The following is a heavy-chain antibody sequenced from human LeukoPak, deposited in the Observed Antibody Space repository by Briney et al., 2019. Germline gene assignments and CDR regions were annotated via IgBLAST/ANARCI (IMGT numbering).Heavy chain of an antibody. CDR2: IIPIFGTA. Sequence: SVKVSCKASGGTFSSYAISWVRQAPGQGLEWMGRIIPIFGTANYAQKFQGRVTITTDESTSTAYMELSSLRSEDTAVYYCARVDRSIDYYDSSGYYHAFGYWGQGTLVTVSS. CDR1: GGTFSSYA. CDR3: ARVDRSIDYYDSSGYYHAFGY. D-gene: IGHD3-22*01. J-gene: IGHJ4*02. V-gene: IGHV1-69*05.